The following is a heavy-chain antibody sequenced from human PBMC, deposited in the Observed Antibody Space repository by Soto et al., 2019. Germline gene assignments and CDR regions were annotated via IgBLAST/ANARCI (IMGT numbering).Heavy chain of an antibody. J-gene: IGHJ5*02. V-gene: IGHV1-3*01. Sequence: QVQLVQSEAEVKEPGASVKVSCKASGYTFTDYALQWVRQAPGQSLEWMGWINAGNGNTKYSPKCLGRATFTRGTSATTAYLEMSSLTYEDTAVFYCARARLDGNGYTWSWFDPWGQGVLVTVSS. CDR1: GYTFTDYA. CDR3: ARARLDGNGYTWSWFDP. CDR2: INAGNGNT. D-gene: IGHD5-12*01.